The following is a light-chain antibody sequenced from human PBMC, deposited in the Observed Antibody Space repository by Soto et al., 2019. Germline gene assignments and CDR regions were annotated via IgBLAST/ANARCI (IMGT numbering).Light chain of an antibody. CDR3: QQYNNWPPSII. CDR1: QSVSRN. Sequence: EIFMTQSPATLSVSAGEIATLSCGASQSVSRNLAWYQQRPGQAPRLLIYGASTRATDTPVRFRGSGSGTEFTLTISSLQSEDFAVYYCQQYNNWPPSIIFGQGTRLEIK. CDR2: GAS. V-gene: IGKV3-15*01. J-gene: IGKJ5*01.